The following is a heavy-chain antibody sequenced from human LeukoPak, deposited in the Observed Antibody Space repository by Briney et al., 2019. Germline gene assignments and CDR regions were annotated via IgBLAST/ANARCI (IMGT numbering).Heavy chain of an antibody. D-gene: IGHD3-10*01. Sequence: PSETLSLTCTVSGGSISSGGYYWSWIRQHPGKGLEWIGYIYYSGSTYYSPSLKSRVTISVDTSKNQFSLKLSSVTAADTAVYYCARTIHYYGSGSPRRFFDYWGQGTLVTVSS. J-gene: IGHJ4*02. CDR1: GGSISSGGYY. CDR3: ARTIHYYGSGSPRRFFDY. V-gene: IGHV4-31*03. CDR2: IYYSGST.